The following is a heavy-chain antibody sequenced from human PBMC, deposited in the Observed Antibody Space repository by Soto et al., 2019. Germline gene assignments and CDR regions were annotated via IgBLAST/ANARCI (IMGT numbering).Heavy chain of an antibody. J-gene: IGHJ4*02. Sequence: PSETLSLTGAVSGGSISSGGYSWSWIRQPPGKGLEWIGYIYHSGSTYYNPSLKSRVTISVDRSKNQFSLKLSSVTAADTAVYYCAREWLQSFDYWGQGTLVTVSS. CDR2: IYHSGST. D-gene: IGHD5-12*01. V-gene: IGHV4-30-2*01. CDR3: AREWLQSFDY. CDR1: GGSISSGGYS.